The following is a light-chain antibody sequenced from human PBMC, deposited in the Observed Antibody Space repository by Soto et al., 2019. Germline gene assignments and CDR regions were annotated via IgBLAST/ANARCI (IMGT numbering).Light chain of an antibody. J-gene: IGKJ4*01. CDR1: QSVSSY. Sequence: EVVITHSPGTLSLSPGERATLSCRASQSVSSYLAWYQQKPGQAPRLLIYDASNRATGIPARFSGSGSGTDFTLTISSLEPGDFAVYYCQQRSNWRLTFGGGTKVDI. CDR3: QQRSNWRLT. CDR2: DAS. V-gene: IGKV3-11*01.